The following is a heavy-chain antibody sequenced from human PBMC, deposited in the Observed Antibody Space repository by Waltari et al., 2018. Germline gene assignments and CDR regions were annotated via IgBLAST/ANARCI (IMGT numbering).Heavy chain of an antibody. D-gene: IGHD1-1*01. CDR3: ARDGTTGTTADAFDI. V-gene: IGHV3-30-3*01. CDR1: GFTFSSYA. Sequence: QVQLVESGGGVVQPGRSLRLSCAASGFTFSSYAMHWVRQAPGKGLEWVAVISYDGSNKYYADSVKGRFTISRDNSKNTLYLQMNSLRAEDTAVYYCARDGTTGTTADAFDIWGQGTMVTVSS. CDR2: ISYDGSNK. J-gene: IGHJ3*02.